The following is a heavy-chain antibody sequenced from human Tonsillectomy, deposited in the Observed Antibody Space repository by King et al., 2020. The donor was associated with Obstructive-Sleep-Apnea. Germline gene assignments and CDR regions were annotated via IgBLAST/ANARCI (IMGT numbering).Heavy chain of an antibody. Sequence: QLQESGPRLVKPSETLSLTCTVSDGSISSYYLNWIRQPPGKGLEWLWYIYYSGSTHYNPSLKSRVTISVDTSKNQLSLKLTSVTAADTAVYYWARGRDLYYDSSGIDYWGQGTLVTVSS. D-gene: IGHD3-22*01. J-gene: IGHJ4*02. CDR2: IYYSGST. V-gene: IGHV4-59*01. CDR3: ARGRDLYYDSSGIDY. CDR1: DGSISSYY.